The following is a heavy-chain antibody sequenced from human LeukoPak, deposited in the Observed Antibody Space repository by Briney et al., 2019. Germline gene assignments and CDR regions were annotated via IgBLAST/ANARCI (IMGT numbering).Heavy chain of an antibody. CDR2: ISAYNGNT. D-gene: IGHD2-2*01. CDR3: ARGSIVVVPAADFDY. Sequence: ASVKVSCKASGYTFTSYGISWVRQAPGQGLEWMGWISAYNGNTNYAQKLQGRVTMTTDTSTSTAYMELRSLRSDDTAVYYCARGSIVVVPAADFDYWGQGTLVTVSS. J-gene: IGHJ4*02. CDR1: GYTFTSYG. V-gene: IGHV1-18*01.